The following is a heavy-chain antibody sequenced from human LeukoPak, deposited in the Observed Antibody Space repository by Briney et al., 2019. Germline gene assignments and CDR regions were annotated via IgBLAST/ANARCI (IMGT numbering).Heavy chain of an antibody. V-gene: IGHV1-2*02. CDR3: ARASGYSAYDQFDY. J-gene: IGHJ4*02. D-gene: IGHD5-12*01. CDR1: GYTFTGYY. Sequence: ASVKVSCKASGYTFTGYYMHWVRHAPGQGLEWLGWINPNSGGTNYAQKFQGRVTMTRDTSISTAYMELSRLRSDDAAVYYCARASGYSAYDQFDYWGQGTLVTVSS. CDR2: INPNSGGT.